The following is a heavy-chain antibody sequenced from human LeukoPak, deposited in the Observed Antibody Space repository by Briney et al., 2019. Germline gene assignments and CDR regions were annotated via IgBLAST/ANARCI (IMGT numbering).Heavy chain of an antibody. D-gene: IGHD3-22*01. Sequence: GGSLRLSCAASGFTFSSYAMHWVRQAPGKGLEYVSAISSNGGSTYYANSVKGRFTISRDNSKNTLYLRMGSLRAEDTAVYYCARDRGYSSGYLSYWGQGTLVTVSS. CDR2: ISSNGGST. J-gene: IGHJ4*02. CDR1: GFTFSSYA. CDR3: ARDRGYSSGYLSY. V-gene: IGHV3-64*01.